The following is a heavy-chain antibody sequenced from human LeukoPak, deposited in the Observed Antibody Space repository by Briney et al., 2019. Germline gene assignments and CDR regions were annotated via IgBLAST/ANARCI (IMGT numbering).Heavy chain of an antibody. V-gene: IGHV1-2*02. CDR1: GYTFTDYY. CDR3: ARGRGGGGTSNNWFDP. D-gene: IGHD2-15*01. J-gene: IGHJ5*02. Sequence: ASVKVSCKASGYTFTDYYIHWVRQAPGQGLEWMGWINPNSGGTHYAQKFLGRVTMTRDTSISTVYMELSRLRSDDTAVYYCARGRGGGGTSNNWFDPWGQGTHVIVSS. CDR2: INPNSGGT.